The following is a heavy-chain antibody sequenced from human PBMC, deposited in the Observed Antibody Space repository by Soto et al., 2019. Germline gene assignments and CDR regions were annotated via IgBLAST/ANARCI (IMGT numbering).Heavy chain of an antibody. CDR3: ARVLGKNWFDT. V-gene: IGHV4-59*01. D-gene: IGHD7-27*01. Sequence: SETLSLTCIVSGGSITSYHWSWIRQLPEKGLEWIGYIYYTGNTYYNPSLKSRVTISIDTSKNQFSLKLTSVTAADTAVYYCARVLGKNWFDTWGHGTLVTVSS. CDR2: IYYTGNT. J-gene: IGHJ5*01. CDR1: GGSITSYH.